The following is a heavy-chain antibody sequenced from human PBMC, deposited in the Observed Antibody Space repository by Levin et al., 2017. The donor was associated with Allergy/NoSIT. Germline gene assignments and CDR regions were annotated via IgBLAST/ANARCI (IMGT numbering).Heavy chain of an antibody. D-gene: IGHD3-16*02. CDR2: IYYDGAT. J-gene: IGHJ4*02. Sequence: SETLSLTCTVSGGSISSSTYYWGWIRQPPGKGLEWIGSIYYDGATYYNPSLRSRITISVDTSKNQFSLKVRSVTAADTAVYYCASRTYRDWGQGTLVTVSS. CDR3: ASRTYRD. CDR1: GGSISSSTYY. V-gene: IGHV4-39*01.